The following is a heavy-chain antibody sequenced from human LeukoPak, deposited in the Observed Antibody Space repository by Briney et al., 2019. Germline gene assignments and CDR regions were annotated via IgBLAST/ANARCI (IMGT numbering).Heavy chain of an antibody. CDR2: ISYDGSNK. V-gene: IGHV3-30*18. CDR3: AKCRSSGWYVREYFQH. D-gene: IGHD6-19*01. CDR1: GFTFSSYG. Sequence: GGSLRLSCAASGFTFSSYGMHWVRQAPGKGLEGVAVISYDGSNKYYADSVKGRFTISRDNSKNTLYLQMNSLRAEDTAVYYCAKCRSSGWYVREYFQHWGQGTLVTVSS. J-gene: IGHJ1*01.